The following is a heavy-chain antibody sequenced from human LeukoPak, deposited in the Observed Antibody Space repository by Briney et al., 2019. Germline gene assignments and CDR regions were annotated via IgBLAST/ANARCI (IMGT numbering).Heavy chain of an antibody. J-gene: IGHJ5*02. CDR3: VRGGVNWFDP. V-gene: IGHV4-59*01. CDR1: GGSISSYY. Sequence: SETLSLTCTVSGGSISSYYWSWIRQPPGKGLEWIGYIYYSGSTNYNPSLKSRVTMSEDTSKSQFSLNLNSVTAADTAVYYCVRGGVNWFDPWGQGTLVTVSS. CDR2: IYYSGST.